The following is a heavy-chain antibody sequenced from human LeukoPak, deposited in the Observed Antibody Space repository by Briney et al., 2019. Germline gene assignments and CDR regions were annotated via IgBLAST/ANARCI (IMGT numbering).Heavy chain of an antibody. D-gene: IGHD1-26*01. CDR2: ISSSSSHI. CDR3: VRAWGGGSYSDAFDI. V-gene: IGHV3-21*06. CDR1: GFTFSYYN. Sequence: PGGSLGLSCAASGFTFSYYNMNWVRQAPGKGLEWVSSISSSSSHIYYADSVKGRFTISRDNAKNSLYLQMSSLRVEDTAVFYCVRAWGGGSYSDAFDIWGQGTMVTVSS. J-gene: IGHJ3*02.